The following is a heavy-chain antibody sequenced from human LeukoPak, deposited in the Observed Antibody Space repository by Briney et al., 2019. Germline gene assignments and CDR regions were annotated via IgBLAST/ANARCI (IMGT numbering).Heavy chain of an antibody. CDR2: INHSGST. Sequence: PSETLSLTCAVYGGSFSGYYWSWLRQPPGKGLEWLGEINHSGSTNYNPSLKSRVTISVDTSKNQFSLKLSSVTAADTAVYYCARDVYGSGSYRDYWGQGTLVTVSS. D-gene: IGHD3-10*01. J-gene: IGHJ4*02. V-gene: IGHV4-34*01. CDR3: ARDVYGSGSYRDY. CDR1: GGSFSGYY.